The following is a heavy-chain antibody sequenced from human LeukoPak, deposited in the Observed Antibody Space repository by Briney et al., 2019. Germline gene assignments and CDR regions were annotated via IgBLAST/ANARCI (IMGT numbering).Heavy chain of an antibody. Sequence: GGSLRLSCAASGFTFSSYWMTWVRQAPRQGLEWVSSINSGNSNIYYADPVKGRSTISRDNAKNLLYLQMNSLRAEDTAVYYCARRAGAYSHPYDYWGQGTLVTVSS. D-gene: IGHD4/OR15-4a*01. CDR3: ARRAGAYSHPYDY. J-gene: IGHJ4*02. V-gene: IGHV3-21*01. CDR2: INSGNSNI. CDR1: GFTFSSYW.